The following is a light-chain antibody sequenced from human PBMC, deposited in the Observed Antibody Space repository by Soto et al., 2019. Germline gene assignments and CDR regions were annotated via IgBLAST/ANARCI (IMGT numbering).Light chain of an antibody. J-gene: IGLJ1*01. Sequence: QSVLTQPASVSGSPGQSITFSCTGTSSYFGSYNLVSWYQQHPGKAPKLMIYEDSKRPSGVSNRFSGSKSGNTTSLTISGLQAEDDADYYCCSYAGSSTYVFGTGTKVTGL. CDR1: SSYFGSYNL. CDR3: CSYAGSSTYV. V-gene: IGLV2-23*01. CDR2: EDS.